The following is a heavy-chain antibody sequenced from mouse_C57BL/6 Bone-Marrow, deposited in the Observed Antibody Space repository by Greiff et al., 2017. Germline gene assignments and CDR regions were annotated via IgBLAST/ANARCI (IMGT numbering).Heavy chain of an antibody. CDR3: SSYPLDY. CDR2: IYPGNGYT. Sequence: EVQLQQSGAELVRPGSSVKMSCKTSGYTFTSYGINWVKQRPGQGLEWIGYIYPGNGYTEYNEKFKGKATLTSDTSSSTAYMQLCSLTSEDSAIYFCSSYPLDYWGQGTTLTVAS. V-gene: IGHV1-58*01. J-gene: IGHJ2*01. CDR1: GYTFTSYG.